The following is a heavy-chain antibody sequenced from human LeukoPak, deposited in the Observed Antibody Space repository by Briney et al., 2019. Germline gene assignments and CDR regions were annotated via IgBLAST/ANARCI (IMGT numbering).Heavy chain of an antibody. V-gene: IGHV4-39*01. CDR3: ARHTLTTVTSNWFDP. J-gene: IGHJ5*02. CDR1: GGSISSSIYY. Sequence: SSETLSLTCTVSGGSISSSIYYWGWIRQPPGKGLEWIGSIYYSGSTYYNPSLKSRVTISVDTSKNQFSLKLSSVTAADTAVYYCARHTLTTVTSNWFDPWGQGTLVTVSS. CDR2: IYYSGST. D-gene: IGHD4-17*01.